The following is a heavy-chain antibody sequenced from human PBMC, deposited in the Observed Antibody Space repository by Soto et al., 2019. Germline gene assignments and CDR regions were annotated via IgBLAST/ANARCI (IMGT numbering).Heavy chain of an antibody. CDR2: ISSDGSNK. J-gene: IGHJ6*02. CDR1: GFTFSSYG. CDR3: AKVGYCSGGSCYRYYYGMDV. V-gene: IGHV3-30*18. D-gene: IGHD2-15*01. Sequence: QVPLVESGGGVVQPGRSLRLSCAASGFTFSSYGMHWVRQAPGKGLEWVAVISSDGSNKYYADSVKGRFTISRDNSKNTLYLQMNSLRAEYTAVYYCAKVGYCSGGSCYRYYYGMDVWGQGTTVTVSS.